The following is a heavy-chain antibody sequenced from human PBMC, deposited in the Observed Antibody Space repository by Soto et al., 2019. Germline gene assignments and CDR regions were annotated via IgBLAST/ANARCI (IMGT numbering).Heavy chain of an antibody. CDR2: ISATSGNT. Sequence: EVQLLESGGDLVQPGESLRLSCEASGFVFSNYAMNWVRQAPGKGLEWVSAISATSGNTYYADSVKCRFTISRDNSKNTLFLQINSLAAEDTAVYYCGKCRGGVVNTGYWGQGTPVTVSS. J-gene: IGHJ4*02. CDR3: GKCRGGVVNTGY. V-gene: IGHV3-23*01. CDR1: GFVFSNYA. D-gene: IGHD3-16*01.